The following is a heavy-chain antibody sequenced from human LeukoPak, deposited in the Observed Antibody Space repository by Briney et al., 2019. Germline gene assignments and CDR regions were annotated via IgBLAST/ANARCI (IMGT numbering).Heavy chain of an antibody. D-gene: IGHD3-10*01. Sequence: ASVKVSCKASGYTFTGYYMHWVRQAPGQGLEWMGWINPNSGGTYYAQKFQGRVTMTRDTSISTAYMELSRLRSDDTAVYYCAREDGSGNFCFDYWGQGTLVTVSS. CDR1: GYTFTGYY. CDR2: INPNSGGT. CDR3: AREDGSGNFCFDY. J-gene: IGHJ4*02. V-gene: IGHV1-2*02.